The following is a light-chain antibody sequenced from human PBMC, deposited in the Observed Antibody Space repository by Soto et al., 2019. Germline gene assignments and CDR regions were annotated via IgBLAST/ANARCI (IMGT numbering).Light chain of an antibody. CDR1: SGSVSPTHY. J-gene: IGLJ3*02. V-gene: IGLV8-61*01. CDR3: VLYMTGGIFV. Sequence: QTVVTQEPSFSVSPGQTVTLTCGLSSGSVSPTHYPSWYQQTPGQPPHTLIYNTNILSSGVPDRFSGSILENRAALTVTGAQADDESDYYCVLYMTGGIFVFGGGTQLTVL. CDR2: NTN.